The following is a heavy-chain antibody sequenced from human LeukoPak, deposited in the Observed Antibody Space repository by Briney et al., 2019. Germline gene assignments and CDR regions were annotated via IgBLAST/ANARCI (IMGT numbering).Heavy chain of an antibody. CDR3: ARGRVTMVRGVMKVNWFDP. V-gene: IGHV4-34*01. CDR2: INHSGST. D-gene: IGHD3-10*01. Sequence: SETLSLTCAVYGGSFSGYYWSWIRQPPGKGLEWIGGINHSGSTNYNPSLKSRVTISVDTSKNQFSLKLSSVTAADTAVYYCARGRVTMVRGVMKVNWFDPWGQGTLVTVSS. J-gene: IGHJ5*02. CDR1: GGSFSGYY.